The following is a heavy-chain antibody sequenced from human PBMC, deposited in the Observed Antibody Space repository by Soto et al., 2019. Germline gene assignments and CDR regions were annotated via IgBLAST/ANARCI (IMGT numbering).Heavy chain of an antibody. V-gene: IGHV4-34*01. J-gene: IGHJ6*03. CDR1: GGSFSGYY. Sequence: SETLSLTCAVYGGSFSGYYWSWIRQPPGKGLEWIGEINHSGSTNYNPSLKSRVTISVDTSKNQFSLKLSSVTAADTAVYYCARALTGVSRSIYYYYYMDVWGKGTTVTVSS. CDR3: ARALTGVSRSIYYYYYMDV. CDR2: INHSGST. D-gene: IGHD7-27*01.